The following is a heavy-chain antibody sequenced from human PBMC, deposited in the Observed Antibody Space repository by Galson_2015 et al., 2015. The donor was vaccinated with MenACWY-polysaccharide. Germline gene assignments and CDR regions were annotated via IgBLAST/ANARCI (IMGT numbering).Heavy chain of an antibody. CDR1: GFTFSSYS. D-gene: IGHD6-6*01. J-gene: IGHJ4*02. CDR2: ISSSSSYI. Sequence: SLRLSCAASGFTFSSYSMNWVRQAPGKGLEWVSSISSSSSYIYYADSVKGRFTISRDNAKNSLYLQMNSLRAEDTAVYYGARAYSSSSQSSYYFDYWGQGTLVTVSS. CDR3: ARAYSSSSQSSYYFDY. V-gene: IGHV3-21*01.